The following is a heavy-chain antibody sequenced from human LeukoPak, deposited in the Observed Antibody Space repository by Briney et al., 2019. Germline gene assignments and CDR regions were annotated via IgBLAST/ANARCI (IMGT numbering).Heavy chain of an antibody. CDR1: GFTFTDYY. D-gene: IGHD6-13*01. CDR2: IKHDGSDK. V-gene: IGHV3-7*01. J-gene: IGHJ4*02. Sequence: GGSLRLSCAASGFTFTDYYMSWIRQAPGKGLGGVASIKHDGSDKYYVDSVKGRFTISRDNAKNSVYLQMNGLRAEDTAVYYCSRDRDSSGSWEINFDYWGQGTLVTVSS. CDR3: SRDRDSSGSWEINFDY.